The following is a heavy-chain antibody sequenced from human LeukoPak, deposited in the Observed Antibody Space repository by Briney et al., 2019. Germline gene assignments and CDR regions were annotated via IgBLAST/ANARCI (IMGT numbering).Heavy chain of an antibody. CDR2: IYYSGTI. CDR1: GGSISTSSYY. D-gene: IGHD5-18*01. V-gene: IGHV4-39*01. CDR3: ARQRWIQLCDY. J-gene: IGHJ4*02. Sequence: PSETPSLTCTVSGGSISTSSYYWGWIRQPPGKGLEWIGSIYYSGTIYYNPSLKSRVTISVDTSKNQFSLRLSSVTAADTAVYYCARQRWIQLCDYWGQGTLVTVSS.